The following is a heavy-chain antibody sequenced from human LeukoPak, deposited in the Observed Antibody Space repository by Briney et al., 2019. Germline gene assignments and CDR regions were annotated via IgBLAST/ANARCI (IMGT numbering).Heavy chain of an antibody. D-gene: IGHD2-2*01. CDR3: ARGYVSNIVVVAGIFDY. V-gene: IGHV3-53*01. Sequence: PGGSLRLSCVASGFTVSNSHMSWVREAPGKGLERGSIIYSGGTTYFTDSVKVRFTISRDDSKNTLYLQVNSLRAEDTAVYYCARGYVSNIVVVAGIFDYWGQGTLVTVSS. J-gene: IGHJ4*02. CDR2: IYSGGTT. CDR1: GFTVSNSH.